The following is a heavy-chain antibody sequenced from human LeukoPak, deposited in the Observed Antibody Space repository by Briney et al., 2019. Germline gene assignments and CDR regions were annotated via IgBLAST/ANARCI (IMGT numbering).Heavy chain of an antibody. V-gene: IGHV4-61*02. D-gene: IGHD6-19*01. Sequence: ASETLSLTCTVSGGSISSGSYYWSWIRQPAGKGLEWIGRIYTSGSTNYNPSLKSRVTISVDTSKNQFSLKLSSVTAADTAVYYCARVYFEGYSSGWYLIWAFDIWGQGTMVTVSS. CDR1: GGSISSGSYY. CDR3: ARVYFEGYSSGWYLIWAFDI. J-gene: IGHJ3*02. CDR2: IYTSGST.